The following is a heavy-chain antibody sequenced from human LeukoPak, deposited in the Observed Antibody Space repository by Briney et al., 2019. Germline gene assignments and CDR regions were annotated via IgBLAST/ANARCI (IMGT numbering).Heavy chain of an antibody. J-gene: IGHJ4*02. Sequence: SETLSLTCTVSGGSISSGDYYWSWLRQPQGKSLEWIGYIYYSGSIYYNPSLKSRVTISVDTSNNQFSLKLSSVTAADTAVYYCAREGCSSTSCLNDGGQGTLVSVSS. D-gene: IGHD2-2*01. CDR3: AREGCSSTSCLND. CDR1: GGSISSGDYY. CDR2: IYYSGSI. V-gene: IGHV4-30-4*08.